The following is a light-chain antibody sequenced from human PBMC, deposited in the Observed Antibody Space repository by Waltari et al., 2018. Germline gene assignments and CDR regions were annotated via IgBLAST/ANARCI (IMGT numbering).Light chain of an antibody. CDR3: NSRDISGSQRV. CDR2: GKN. V-gene: IGLV3-19*01. Sequence: SSELTLDPAVSVALGQTVRITCPGDSLTSHFASWYQHKPGQAPLLGSYGKNIRPSGIPHRFSGSSSGNTASLTITGAQAEDEADYYCNSRDISGSQRVFGGGTKLTVL. J-gene: IGLJ3*02. CDR1: SLTSHF.